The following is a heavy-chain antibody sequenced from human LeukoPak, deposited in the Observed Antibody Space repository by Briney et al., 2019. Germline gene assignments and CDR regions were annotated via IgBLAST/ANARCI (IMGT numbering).Heavy chain of an antibody. J-gene: IGHJ6*02. Sequence: SETLSLTCTVSGGSVSSGSYYWSWIRQPPGKGLGWIGYIYYSGSTNYNPSPKSRVTISVDTSKNQFSLKLSSVTAADTAVYYCARDEHDFWSGYYPTGYGMDVWGQGTTVTVSS. CDR1: GGSVSSGSYY. CDR2: IYYSGST. CDR3: ARDEHDFWSGYYPTGYGMDV. V-gene: IGHV4-61*01. D-gene: IGHD3-3*01.